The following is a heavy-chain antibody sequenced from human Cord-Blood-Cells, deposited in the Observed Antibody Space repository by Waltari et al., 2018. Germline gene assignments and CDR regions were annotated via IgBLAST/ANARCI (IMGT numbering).Heavy chain of an antibody. D-gene: IGHD3-3*01. CDR1: GGSISSSSYY. V-gene: IGHV4-39*01. Sequence: QLQLQESGPGLVKPSETLSLTCTVSGGSISSSSYYWGWIRQPPGKGLEWIGSIYYSGRTYYNPSLKSRVTISVDTSKNQFSLKLSSVTAADTAVYYCARSDGVGRTYYDFWSGYFSFDYWGQGTLVTVSS. CDR2: IYYSGRT. J-gene: IGHJ4*02. CDR3: ARSDGVGRTYYDFWSGYFSFDY.